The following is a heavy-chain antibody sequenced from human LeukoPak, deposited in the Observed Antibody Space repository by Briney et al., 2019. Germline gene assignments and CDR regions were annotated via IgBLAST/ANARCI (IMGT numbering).Heavy chain of an antibody. J-gene: IGHJ4*02. CDR3: ARVGLDYGDYYFDY. D-gene: IGHD4-17*01. V-gene: IGHV4-30-2*01. CDR2: IYHSGST. Sequence: SETLSLTCAVSGGSISSGGYSWSWIRQPPGKGLEWIGYIYHSGSTYYNPSLKSRVTISVDRSKNQFSLKLSSVTAAGTAVYYCARVGLDYGDYYFDYWGQGTLVTVSS. CDR1: GGSISSGGYS.